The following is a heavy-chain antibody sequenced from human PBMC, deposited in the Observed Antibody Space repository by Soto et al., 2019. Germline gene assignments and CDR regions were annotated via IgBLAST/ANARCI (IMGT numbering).Heavy chain of an antibody. Sequence: QVQLVQSGAEVKKPGASVKVSCKASGYTFTSYYISWVRQAPGQGLEWMGWISAYNGNTNYAQKLQGRGPMTPDTSTSTAYTELRSLRSDDTAVYYCARDNPPMGVWGQGTTVTVSS. CDR2: ISAYNGNT. CDR1: GYTFTSYY. CDR3: ARDNPPMGV. J-gene: IGHJ6*02. V-gene: IGHV1-18*01.